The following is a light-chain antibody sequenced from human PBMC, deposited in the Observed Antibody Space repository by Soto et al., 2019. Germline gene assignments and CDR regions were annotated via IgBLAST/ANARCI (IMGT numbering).Light chain of an antibody. Sequence: EIVMTQSPGILSLSPGERATLSCRASQSVSSSYLAWYQQKPGQAPRLLIYGASTRATGIPARFSGSGSGTEFTLTISSLQSEDFAVYYCQQYGSSPWTFGQGTKVDIK. CDR2: GAS. CDR1: QSVSSSY. J-gene: IGKJ1*01. CDR3: QQYGSSPWT. V-gene: IGKV3-20*01.